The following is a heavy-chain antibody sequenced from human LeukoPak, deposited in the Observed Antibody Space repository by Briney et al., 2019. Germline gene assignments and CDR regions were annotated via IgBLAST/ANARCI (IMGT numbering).Heavy chain of an antibody. V-gene: IGHV4-59*01. CDR1: GGSISSYY. CDR3: ARGALRYFDWPTPVSYYFDY. D-gene: IGHD3-9*01. CDR2: IYYSGST. Sequence: SETLSLTCTVSGGSISSYYWSWIRQPPGKGLEWIGYIYYSGSTNYNPSLKSRVTISVETSKNQFSLKLSSVTAADTAVYYCARGALRYFDWPTPVSYYFDYWGQGTLVTVSS. J-gene: IGHJ4*02.